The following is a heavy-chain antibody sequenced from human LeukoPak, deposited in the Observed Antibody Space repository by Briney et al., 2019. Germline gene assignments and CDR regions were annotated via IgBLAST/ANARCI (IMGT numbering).Heavy chain of an antibody. V-gene: IGHV1-3*01. J-gene: IGHJ4*02. Sequence: ASVKVSCKASGYTFTSYAMHWVRQSPGQRLEWMGWINAGNGNTKYSQKFQGRVTITRDTSASTAYMELSSLRSEDTAVYYCARAPGYCSGGSCYRFDYWGQGTLVTVSS. D-gene: IGHD2-15*01. CDR1: GYTFTSYA. CDR3: ARAPGYCSGGSCYRFDY. CDR2: INAGNGNT.